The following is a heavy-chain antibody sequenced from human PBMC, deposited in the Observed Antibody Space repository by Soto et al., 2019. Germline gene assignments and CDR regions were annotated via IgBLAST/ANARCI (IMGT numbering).Heavy chain of an antibody. Sequence: KPSETLSLTCAVYGGSFSGYYWSWIRQPPGKGLEWIGEINHSGSTNYNPSLKSRVTISVDTSKNQFSLKLSSVTAADTAVYYCARVHGSYGMDVWGQGTTVTVSS. J-gene: IGHJ6*02. CDR2: INHSGST. CDR3: ARVHGSYGMDV. CDR1: GGSFSGYY. V-gene: IGHV4-34*01.